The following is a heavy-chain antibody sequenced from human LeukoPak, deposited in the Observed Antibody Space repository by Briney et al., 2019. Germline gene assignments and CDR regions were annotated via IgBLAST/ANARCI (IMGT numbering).Heavy chain of an antibody. Sequence: GGSLRLSCAASGFSFDDHALHWVRQAPGKGLEWVSGINWNSGSRGYADSVKGRFTISRDNAKSALYLQMDSLRTEDTAFYYCVKSGRAHLGDYYDYWGQGTLVTVSP. CDR2: INWNSGSR. D-gene: IGHD3-16*01. CDR1: GFSFDDHA. J-gene: IGHJ4*02. CDR3: VKSGRAHLGDYYDY. V-gene: IGHV3-9*01.